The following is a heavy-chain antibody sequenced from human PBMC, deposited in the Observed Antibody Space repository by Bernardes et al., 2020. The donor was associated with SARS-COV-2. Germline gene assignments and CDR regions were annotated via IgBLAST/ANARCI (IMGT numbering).Heavy chain of an antibody. CDR1: GYTFSSYC. Sequence: GRSLTLSCAASGYTFSSYCISCVRQAPAKGLEWVANIIGDGSQSSSVDSVRRRFTISRDNAKNLLYLQMNSLRVEDTAVYYCARIDEVADKDYWSQGALVTVSS. V-gene: IGHV3-7*01. D-gene: IGHD6-19*01. CDR2: IIGDGSQS. CDR3: ARIDEVADKDY. J-gene: IGHJ4*02.